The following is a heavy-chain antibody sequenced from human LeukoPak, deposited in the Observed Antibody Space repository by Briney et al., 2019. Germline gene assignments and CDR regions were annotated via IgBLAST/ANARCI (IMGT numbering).Heavy chain of an antibody. CDR1: GFTLTTSW. V-gene: IGHV3-7*01. CDR3: ARGGLTAGFDY. CDR2: INREGSQI. J-gene: IGHJ4*02. Sequence: GGSLRLSCAASGFTLTTSWMTWVRQAPGKVLEWVTNINREGSQIDYMDSVKGRFTISRDSANNALYLQMNSLRAEDTAVYYCARGGLTAGFDYWGQGTLVTVSS.